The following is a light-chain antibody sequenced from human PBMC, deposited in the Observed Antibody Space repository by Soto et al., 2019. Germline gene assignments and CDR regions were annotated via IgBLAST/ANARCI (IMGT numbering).Light chain of an antibody. CDR1: QSVSSY. V-gene: IGKV3-11*01. Sequence: EIVLTQSPATLSLSPGERATLSCRASQSVSSYLAWYQQKPGQAPRLLIYDTSKRATGIPDRFSGSGSGTDFTLTISRLATQDFPVYYCQQYKNSPRTFGQATKVDIK. CDR3: QQYKNSPRT. J-gene: IGKJ1*01. CDR2: DTS.